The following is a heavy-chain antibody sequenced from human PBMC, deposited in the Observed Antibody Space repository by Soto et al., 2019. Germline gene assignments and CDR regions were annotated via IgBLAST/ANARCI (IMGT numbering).Heavy chain of an antibody. J-gene: IGHJ6*04. CDR1: GGSITTTSYY. CDR2: IYNSGST. Sequence: QLQLQESGPGLLKPSETLSLTCTVSGGSITTTSYYWGWIRQPPGKGLEWIGSIYNSGSTYYNPSLKSRVTISVDTPKNQFPLTLNSVTAADTAVYYCGRTLLGPPLRFRSAGQLDVWGKGTTVTVSS. CDR3: GRTLLGPPLRFRSAGQLDV. D-gene: IGHD3-3*01. V-gene: IGHV4-39*01.